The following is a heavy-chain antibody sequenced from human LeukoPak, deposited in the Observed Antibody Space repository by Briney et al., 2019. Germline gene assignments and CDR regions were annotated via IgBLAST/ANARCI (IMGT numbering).Heavy chain of an antibody. D-gene: IGHD1-1*01. CDR1: GYTFTSYD. CDR3: ARANNWNRDNAFDI. V-gene: IGHV1-8*01. J-gene: IGHJ3*02. CDR2: MNPNSGNT. Sequence: ASVKVSCKASGYTFTSYDINWVRQATGQGLEWMGWMNPNSGNTGYAQKFQGRVTMTRNTSISTAYMELSSPRSEDTAVYYCARANNWNRDNAFDIWGQGTMVTVSS.